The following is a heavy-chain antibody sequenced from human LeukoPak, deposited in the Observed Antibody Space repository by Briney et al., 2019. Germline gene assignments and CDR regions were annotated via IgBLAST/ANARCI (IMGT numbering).Heavy chain of an antibody. D-gene: IGHD2-15*01. CDR3: VRGLGGNSDY. V-gene: IGHV3-74*01. CDR1: GFTFSSSW. CDR2: LNPDGSRT. Sequence: GGSLTLSCAASGFTFSSSWMHWVRQAPGKGLVGVSRLNPDGSRTDYADSVKGRFTLSRDHAKNTLYLQMSSLRAEDTAVYYCVRGLGGNSDYWGQGTLVTVSS. J-gene: IGHJ4*02.